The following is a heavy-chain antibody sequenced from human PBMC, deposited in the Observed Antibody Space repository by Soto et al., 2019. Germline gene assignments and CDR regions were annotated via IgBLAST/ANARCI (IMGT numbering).Heavy chain of an antibody. Sequence: ETLSLTCAVYGGSFSGYYWSWIRQPPGKGLEWIGEINHSGSTNYNPSLKSRVTISVDTPKNQFSLKLSSVTAADTAVYYCARGSHVLRFLEWLGCKQFDYWGQGTLVTVSS. J-gene: IGHJ4*02. CDR1: GGSFSGYY. D-gene: IGHD3-3*01. CDR3: ARGSHVLRFLEWLGCKQFDY. V-gene: IGHV4-34*01. CDR2: INHSGST.